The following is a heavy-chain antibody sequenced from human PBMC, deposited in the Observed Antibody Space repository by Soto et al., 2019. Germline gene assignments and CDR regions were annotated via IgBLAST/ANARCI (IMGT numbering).Heavy chain of an antibody. J-gene: IGHJ1*01. D-gene: IGHD2-15*01. V-gene: IGHV1-46*03. CDR1: GYTFTSYY. Sequence: ASVKVSCKASGYTFTSYYMHWVRQAPGQGLEWMGIINPSGGSTSYAQKFQGRVTMTRDTSTSTVYMELSSLRSGDTAVYYCAGEGRDCSGGSCYSGVLYFQHWGQGTLVTVSS. CDR2: INPSGGST. CDR3: AGEGRDCSGGSCYSGVLYFQH.